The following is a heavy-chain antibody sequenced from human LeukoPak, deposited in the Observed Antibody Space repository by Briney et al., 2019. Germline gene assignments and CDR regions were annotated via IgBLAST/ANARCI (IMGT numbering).Heavy chain of an antibody. CDR3: ARAPPALRLLYDSSGSFDY. D-gene: IGHD3-22*01. CDR1: GYTFTSYA. Sequence: ASVNVSCEASGYTFTSYAMNWVRQAPGQGLEWMGWINTNTGNPTYAQGFTGRFVFSLDTSVSTAYLQISSLKAEDTAVYYCARAPPALRLLYDSSGSFDYWGQGTLVTVSS. J-gene: IGHJ4*02. CDR2: INTNTGNP. V-gene: IGHV7-4-1*02.